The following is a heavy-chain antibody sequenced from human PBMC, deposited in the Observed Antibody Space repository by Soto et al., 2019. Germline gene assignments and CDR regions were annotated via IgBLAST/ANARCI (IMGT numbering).Heavy chain of an antibody. J-gene: IGHJ4*02. D-gene: IGHD5-12*01. CDR3: AKRPGVITAITSFDH. Sequence: GGSLRLSCVASGFTFNKYAMAWVRQAPGKGLEWVAAIRGSGTNTYDADSVKGRFTISRDNSNNTLYLQMNSLRAEDTAVYYCAKRPGVITAITSFDHWGQGTLVTVSS. CDR1: GFTFNKYA. CDR2: IRGSGTNT. V-gene: IGHV3-23*01.